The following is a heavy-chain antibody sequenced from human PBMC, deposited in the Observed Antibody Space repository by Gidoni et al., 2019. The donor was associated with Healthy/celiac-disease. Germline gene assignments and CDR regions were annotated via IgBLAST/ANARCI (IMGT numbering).Heavy chain of an antibody. CDR2: IIPIFGTA. D-gene: IGHD3-22*01. V-gene: IGHV1-69*06. Sequence: QVQLVQSGAEVKKPGSSVTVSCKASGGTFSSYAISWVRQAPGQGLEWMGGIIPIFGTANYAQKFQGRVTITADKSTSTAYMELSSLRSEDTAVYYCARAHHYYDSSGYYYSWFDPWGQGTLVTVSS. J-gene: IGHJ5*02. CDR3: ARAHHYYDSSGYYYSWFDP. CDR1: GGTFSSYA.